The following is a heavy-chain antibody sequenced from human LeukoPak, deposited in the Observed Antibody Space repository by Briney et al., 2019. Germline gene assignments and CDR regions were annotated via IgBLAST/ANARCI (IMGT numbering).Heavy chain of an antibody. CDR3: ARHLRPDDYFDY. V-gene: IGHV4-39*01. Sequence: SETLSLTCTVSGGSISSSSYYWGWIRQPPGKGLEWIGSIYYSGSTYYNPSLKSRVTISVDTSKNQFSLKLTSVTAADTAVYYCARHLRPDDYFDYWGQGTLVTVSS. CDR2: IYYSGST. CDR1: GGSISSSSYY. J-gene: IGHJ4*02. D-gene: IGHD3-16*01.